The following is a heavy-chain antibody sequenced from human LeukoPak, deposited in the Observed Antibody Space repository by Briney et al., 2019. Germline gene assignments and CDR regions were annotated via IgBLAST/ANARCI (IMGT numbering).Heavy chain of an antibody. Sequence: PGRSLRLSCTASGFRFGVYTMSSLPQAPGKGRGRGGFIRSKGYGGAAEYAASVKGRFTISRDDSKSIAYLQMNSLKNEDTGVYYCSRDQLGGDPHDYYSYYMDVWGKGTTVTVSS. CDR3: SRDQLGGDPHDYYSYYMDV. CDR1: GFRFGVYT. J-gene: IGHJ6*03. D-gene: IGHD4-17*01. V-gene: IGHV3-49*03. CDR2: IRSKGYGGAA.